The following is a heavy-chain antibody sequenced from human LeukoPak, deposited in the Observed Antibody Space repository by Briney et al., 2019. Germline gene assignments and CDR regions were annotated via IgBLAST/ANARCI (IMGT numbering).Heavy chain of an antibody. D-gene: IGHD3-22*01. V-gene: IGHV4-39*01. Sequence: SETLSLTCTVSGGSISSSSYYWGWIRQPPGKGLEWTGSNSGSTSYNPSLKSRVTISVDTSKNQFSLKLSSVTAADTAVYYCARGVTLIVVVIHDWYFDLWGRGTVFTVSS. CDR2: NSGST. J-gene: IGHJ2*01. CDR3: ARGVTLIVVVIHDWYFDL. CDR1: GGSISSSSYY.